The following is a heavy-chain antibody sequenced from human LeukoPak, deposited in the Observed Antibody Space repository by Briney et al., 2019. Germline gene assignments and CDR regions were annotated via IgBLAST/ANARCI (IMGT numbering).Heavy chain of an antibody. CDR2: ISAYNGNT. V-gene: IGHV1-18*01. CDR1: GYTFSSYG. Sequence: ASVKVSCKASGYTFSSYGISWVRQAPGQGLEWMGWISAYNGNTNYAQKLQGRVTMTTDTSTSTAYMELRSLRSDDTAVYYCARGPYYYDSRLTFNLDYWGQGTLVTVSS. J-gene: IGHJ4*02. CDR3: ARGPYYYDSRLTFNLDY. D-gene: IGHD3-22*01.